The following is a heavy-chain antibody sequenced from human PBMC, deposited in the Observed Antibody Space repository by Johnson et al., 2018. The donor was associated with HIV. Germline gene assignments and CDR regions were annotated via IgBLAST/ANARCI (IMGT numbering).Heavy chain of an antibody. J-gene: IGHJ3*02. V-gene: IGHV3-30*03. Sequence: QVQLVESGGGVVQPGRSLRLSCAASGFTFSSYDMHWVRQAPGKGMEWVALISYDGSNKYYAASVKGRFTISRDNSKNTLYLQMNSLGAEDTAVYYCARAERSSSGVDAFDIWGQGTMVTVSS. D-gene: IGHD6-6*01. CDR1: GFTFSSYD. CDR3: ARAERSSSGVDAFDI. CDR2: ISYDGSNK.